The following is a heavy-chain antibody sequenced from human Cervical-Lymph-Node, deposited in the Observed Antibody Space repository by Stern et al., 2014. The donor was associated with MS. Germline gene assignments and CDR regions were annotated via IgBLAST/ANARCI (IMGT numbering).Heavy chain of an antibody. D-gene: IGHD2-2*01. J-gene: IGHJ6*02. CDR2: IYYSGTT. CDR1: GGSISSDNYY. Sequence: QVQLQESGPGLVKPSQTLSLTCTVSGGSISSDNYYWTWIRQHPGQGLEWIGHIYYSGTTYYNPSLKSRVSITVDTSKNLFSLRLGSVTAADTAVYYCARDHFTTSLDVWGHGTTVTVS. V-gene: IGHV4-31*03. CDR3: ARDHFTTSLDV.